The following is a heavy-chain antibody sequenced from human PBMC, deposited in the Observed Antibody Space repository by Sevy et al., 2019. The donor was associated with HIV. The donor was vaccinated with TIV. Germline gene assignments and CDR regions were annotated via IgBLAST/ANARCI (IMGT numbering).Heavy chain of an antibody. V-gene: IGHV3-7*03. Sequence: GGSLRLSCAACGFTFSSYWMSWVRQAPGKGLEWVANIKQDGSEKYYVDSVRGRFIISRDNAKNSLYLQMNSLRAEDTAVYYCAREDYSNYGNYYYYYMGVWGKGTTVTVSS. CDR1: GFTFSSYW. D-gene: IGHD4-4*01. CDR2: IKQDGSEK. CDR3: AREDYSNYGNYYYYYMGV. J-gene: IGHJ6*03.